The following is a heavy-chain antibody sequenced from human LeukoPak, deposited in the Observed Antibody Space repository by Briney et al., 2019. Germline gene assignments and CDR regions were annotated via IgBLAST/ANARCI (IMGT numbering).Heavy chain of an antibody. CDR3: AKVVGGSGWRPLNRYYFDY. V-gene: IGHV3-30*02. CDR1: GFTFSSYG. Sequence: GGSLRLSCAASGFTFSSYGMHWVRQAPGKGLEWVAFIRYDGSNKYYADSVKGRFTISRDNSKNTLYLQMNSLRAEDTAVYYCAKVVGGSGWRPLNRYYFDYWGQGTLVTVSS. CDR2: IRYDGSNK. J-gene: IGHJ4*02. D-gene: IGHD6-19*01.